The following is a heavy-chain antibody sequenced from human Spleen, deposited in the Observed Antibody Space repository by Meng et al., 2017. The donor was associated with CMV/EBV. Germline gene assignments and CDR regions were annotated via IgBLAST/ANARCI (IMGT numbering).Heavy chain of an antibody. CDR1: GYTFTGYY. V-gene: IGHV1-2*07. CDR3: AKALYTNYYSTYYGLDV. J-gene: IGHJ6*02. Sequence: ASVKVSCLASGYTFTGYYIHSVRQAPGQGLEWMGWINPNSGGTYYAHKFQDRVIMTRDTSISTVYMELSSLRSDDTAVYYCAKALYTNYYSTYYGLDVWGQGTTVTVSS. D-gene: IGHD3-22*01. CDR2: INPNSGGT.